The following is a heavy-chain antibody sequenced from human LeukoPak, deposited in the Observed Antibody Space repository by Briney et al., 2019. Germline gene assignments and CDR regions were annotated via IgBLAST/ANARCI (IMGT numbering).Heavy chain of an antibody. D-gene: IGHD2-2*01. CDR2: IYYSGST. V-gene: IGHV4-59*08. CDR1: GGSISSYY. CDR3: ARPRRYCSSTSCQSGYMDV. Sequence: PSETLSLTCTVSGGSISSYYWSWIRQPPGKGLEWIGYIYYSGSTNYNPSLKSRVTISVDTSKNQFSLKLSSVTAADTAVYYCARPRRYCSSTSCQSGYMDVWGKGTTVTVSS. J-gene: IGHJ6*03.